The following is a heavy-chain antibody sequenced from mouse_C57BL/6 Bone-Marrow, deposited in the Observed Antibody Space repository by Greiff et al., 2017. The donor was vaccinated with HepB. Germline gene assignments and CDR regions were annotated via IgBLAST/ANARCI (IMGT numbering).Heavy chain of an antibody. CDR1: GYSFTGYY. D-gene: IGHD2-4*01. V-gene: IGHV1-42*01. Sequence: VQLQQSGPELVKPGASVKISCKASGYSFTGYYMNWVKQSPEKSLEWIGEINPSTGGTTYNQKFKAKATLTVDKSSSTAYMQLKSLTSEDSAVYYCARDYDYDGTDPSYAMDYWGQGTSVTVSS. J-gene: IGHJ4*01. CDR2: INPSTGGT. CDR3: ARDYDYDGTDPSYAMDY.